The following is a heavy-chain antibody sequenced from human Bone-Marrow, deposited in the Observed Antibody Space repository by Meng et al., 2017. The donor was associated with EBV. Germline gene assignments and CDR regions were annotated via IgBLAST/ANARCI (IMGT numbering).Heavy chain of an antibody. Sequence: VPLAESGPGLVKPSLTLSLPYAATGDPINRGGYHWSWIRQAPGKGLELIGYIFFRGETYYTSSFRSRTTISLDTSKNQFSLKLTSVTAADTAVYYCARAGGSFTVDPWGQGALVTVSS. CDR3: ARAGGSFTVDP. V-gene: IGHV4-30-4*08. D-gene: IGHD1-26*01. CDR2: IFFRGET. J-gene: IGHJ5*02. CDR1: GDPINRGGYH.